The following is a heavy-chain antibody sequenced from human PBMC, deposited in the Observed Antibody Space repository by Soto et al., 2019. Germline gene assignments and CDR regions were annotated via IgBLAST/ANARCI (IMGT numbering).Heavy chain of an antibody. CDR2: VYYSGGA. CDR1: GVSIHNSHSF. V-gene: IGHV4-39*01. J-gene: IGHJ5*01. CDR3: GRVVEGATRHTDLDS. D-gene: IGHD2-21*01. Sequence: SETLSLTCTVSGVSIHNSHSFWGWIRQPPGKGLEFICTVYYSGGAHYNSSLKSRVTISVDTANNQVSLRMRSLTAADTAVYYCGRVVEGATRHTDLDSWGQGTLVTVSS.